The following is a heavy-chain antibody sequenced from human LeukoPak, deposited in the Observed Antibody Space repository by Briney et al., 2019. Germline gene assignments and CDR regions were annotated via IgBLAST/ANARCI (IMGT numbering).Heavy chain of an antibody. CDR3: ARGAVAGRRFDY. CDR1: GYTFTSYY. V-gene: IGHV1-46*01. CDR2: INPSGGTT. D-gene: IGHD6-19*01. J-gene: IGHJ4*02. Sequence: ASVKVSCKPSGYTFTSYYVHWVRQPPGQGLEWMGIINPSGGTTSYAQKFQGRVTMTRDTSTSTVYMELSSLSSDDTAVYYCARGAVAGRRFDYWGQGTLVTVSS.